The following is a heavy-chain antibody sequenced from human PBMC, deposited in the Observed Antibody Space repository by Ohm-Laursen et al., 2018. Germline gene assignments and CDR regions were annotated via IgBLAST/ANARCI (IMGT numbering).Heavy chain of an antibody. V-gene: IGHV4-59*01. J-gene: IGHJ6*02. Sequence: GTLSLTCTVSGGSISSYYWSWIRQPPGKGLEWIGYIYYTGSTNYNPSLKSRVTISVDTSKNQFSLKLSSVTAADTAVYYCARDGVLTKRFGLDVWGQGTTVTVSS. CDR3: ARDGVLTKRFGLDV. CDR2: IYYTGST. D-gene: IGHD3-10*01. CDR1: GGSISSYY.